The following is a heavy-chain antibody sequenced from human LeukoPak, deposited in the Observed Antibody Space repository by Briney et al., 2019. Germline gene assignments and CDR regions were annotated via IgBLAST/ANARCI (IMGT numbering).Heavy chain of an antibody. CDR3: VKGGPPPIVVVTAITSLDY. J-gene: IGHJ4*02. D-gene: IGHD2-21*02. Sequence: GGSLRLSCAASGFTFSSYAMSWVRQAPGKGLEWLSAISGSGGSTYYADSVKGRFTISRDNSKNTLYLQMNSLRAEDTAVYYCVKGGPPPIVVVTAITSLDYWGQGTLVTVSS. V-gene: IGHV3-23*01. CDR1: GFTFSSYA. CDR2: ISGSGGST.